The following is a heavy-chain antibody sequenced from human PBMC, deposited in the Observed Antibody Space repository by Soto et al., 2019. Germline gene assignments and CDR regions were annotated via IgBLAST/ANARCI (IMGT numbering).Heavy chain of an antibody. CDR3: ARDRLRFLEWFSGSNWFDP. J-gene: IGHJ5*02. Sequence: GGSLRLSCAASGFTFSSYSMNWVRQAPGKGLEWVSSISSSSSYIYYADSVKGRFTISRDNAKNSLYLQMNSLRAEDTAVYYCARDRLRFLEWFSGSNWFDPWGDGTLVTVS. CDR1: GFTFSSYS. CDR2: ISSSSSYI. V-gene: IGHV3-21*01. D-gene: IGHD3-3*01.